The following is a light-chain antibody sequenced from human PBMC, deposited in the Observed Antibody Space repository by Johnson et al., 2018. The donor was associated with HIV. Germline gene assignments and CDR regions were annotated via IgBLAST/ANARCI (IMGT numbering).Light chain of an antibody. CDR3: GTWDSSLSAGV. CDR1: SSNIGNNY. J-gene: IGLJ1*01. V-gene: IGLV1-51*01. CDR2: DNN. Sequence: QSALTQPPSVSAAPGQKVTISCSGSSSNIGNNYVSWYQQLPGTAPKLLIYDNNKRPSGIPDRFSGSKSGTSATLGITGLQTGDAADYYCGTWDSSLSAGVFGTGTKVTVL.